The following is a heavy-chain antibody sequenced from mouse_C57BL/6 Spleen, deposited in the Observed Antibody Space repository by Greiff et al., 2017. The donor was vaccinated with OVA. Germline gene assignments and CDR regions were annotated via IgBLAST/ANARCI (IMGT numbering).Heavy chain of an antibody. D-gene: IGHD1-1*01. CDR2: INPGSGGT. V-gene: IGHV1-54*01. CDR1: GYAFTNYL. Sequence: VQLQQSGAELVRPGTSVKVSCKASGYAFTNYLIEWVKQRPGQGLEWIGVINPGSGGTNYNEKFKGKATLTADKSSSTAYMQLSSLTSEDSAVYFCARRLLRYPYYFDYWGQGTTLTVSS. J-gene: IGHJ2*01. CDR3: ARRLLRYPYYFDY.